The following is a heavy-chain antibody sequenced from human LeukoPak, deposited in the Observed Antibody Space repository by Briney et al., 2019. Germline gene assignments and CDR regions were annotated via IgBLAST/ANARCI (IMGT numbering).Heavy chain of an antibody. CDR2: ISSSSSYI. D-gene: IGHD4-17*01. CDR1: GFTFSSYS. V-gene: IGHV3-21*01. Sequence: GESLRISCAASGFTFSSYSMNWVRQAPGKGLEWVSSISSSSSYIYYADSVKGRFTISRDNAKNSLYLQMNSLRAEDTAVYYCARVSGGDYGDYFAFDIWGQGTMVTVSS. J-gene: IGHJ3*02. CDR3: ARVSGGDYGDYFAFDI.